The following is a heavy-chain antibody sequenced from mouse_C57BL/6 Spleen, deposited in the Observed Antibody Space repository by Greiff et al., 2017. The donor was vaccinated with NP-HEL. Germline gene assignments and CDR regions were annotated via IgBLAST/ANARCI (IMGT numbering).Heavy chain of an antibody. CDR1: GYTFTSYW. V-gene: IGHV1-55*01. Sequence: VQLQQPGAELVKPGASVKMSCKASGYTFTSYWITWVKQRPGQGLAWIGDIYPGSGSTNYNEKFKGKATLTVDPSSSTAYMQLSSLTSEASAVYYCAREDSSGPFAYWGQGTLVTVSA. J-gene: IGHJ3*01. D-gene: IGHD3-2*02. CDR2: IYPGSGST. CDR3: AREDSSGPFAY.